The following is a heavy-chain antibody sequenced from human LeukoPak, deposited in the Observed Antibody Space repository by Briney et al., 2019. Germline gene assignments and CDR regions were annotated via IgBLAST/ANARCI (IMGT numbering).Heavy chain of an antibody. CDR1: GASISSYH. J-gene: IGHJ4*02. Sequence: SETLSLTCTVSGASISSYHWSWIRQPAGKGLEWVGRVHASGNINYNPSLKSRVTMSVDTSKNQFSLKLNSLTAADTAAYYCARDGFYGIALDCGGQGTLVTVSS. CDR3: ARDGFYGIALDC. V-gene: IGHV4-4*07. D-gene: IGHD2/OR15-2a*01. CDR2: VHASGNI.